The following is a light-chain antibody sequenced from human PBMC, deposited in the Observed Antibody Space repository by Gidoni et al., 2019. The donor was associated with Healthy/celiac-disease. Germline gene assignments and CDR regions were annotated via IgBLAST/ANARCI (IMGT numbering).Light chain of an antibody. V-gene: IGLV1-44*01. CDR3: AAWDDSLNGV. CDR1: SSNIGSNT. J-gene: IGLJ3*02. CDR2: SNN. Sequence: QSVLTQPPSASGTPGQRVTISCSGSSSNIGSNTVNWYQQLPGTAPKLLIYSNNQRPSGAPDRVSGSKSGTSASLAISGLQSEDEADYYCAAWDDSLNGVFGGGTKLTVL.